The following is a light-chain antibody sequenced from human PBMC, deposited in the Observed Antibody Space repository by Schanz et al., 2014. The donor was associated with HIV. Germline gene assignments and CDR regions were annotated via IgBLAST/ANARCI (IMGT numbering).Light chain of an antibody. Sequence: IQLTQSPSSLSASVGDRVTITCRAGQSLDRWLAWYQQKPGKAPELLIYTASSLQSGVPSRFSGSGSGTDFTLTISSLQPEDFATYYCQQCVTYPYTFGQGTKLDIK. CDR2: TAS. CDR1: QSLDRW. V-gene: IGKV1-39*01. J-gene: IGKJ2*01. CDR3: QQCVTYPYT.